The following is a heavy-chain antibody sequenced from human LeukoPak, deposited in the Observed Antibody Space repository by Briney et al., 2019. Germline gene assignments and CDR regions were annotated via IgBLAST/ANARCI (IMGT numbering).Heavy chain of an antibody. CDR1: GGSISSYY. Sequence: PSETLSLTCTVSGGSISSYYWSWIRQPAGKGLEWIGSIYYSGSTYYNPSLKSRVTISVDTSKNQFSLKLSSVTAADTAVYYCARKGPADAFDIRGQGTMVTVSS. CDR3: ARKGPADAFDI. J-gene: IGHJ3*02. V-gene: IGHV4-59*05. CDR2: IYYSGST.